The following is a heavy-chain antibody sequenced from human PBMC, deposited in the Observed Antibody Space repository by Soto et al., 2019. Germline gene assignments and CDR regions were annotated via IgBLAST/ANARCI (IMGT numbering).Heavy chain of an antibody. CDR3: ARGRGLRGLLSQFDN. V-gene: IGHV4-61*01. CDR1: GDSVSSATYY. Sequence: LSLTCSVSGDSVSSATYYWIWIRQAPGKRLEWIAYFYYTGGTYYNPSLKSRVSMSVDTSTNQFSLKLTSVTSADTALYYCARGRGLRGLLSQFDNWGQGTQVTVSS. CDR2: FYYTGGT. J-gene: IGHJ4*02. D-gene: IGHD2-15*01.